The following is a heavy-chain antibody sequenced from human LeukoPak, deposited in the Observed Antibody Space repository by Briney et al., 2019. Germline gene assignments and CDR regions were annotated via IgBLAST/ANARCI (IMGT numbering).Heavy chain of an antibody. V-gene: IGHV3-21*01. CDR1: GFTFSSYS. D-gene: IGHD2-2*01. CDR3: ARVYPPSTSTRGYGLDV. CDR2: ISSSGSYI. Sequence: GESLRLSCAASGFTFSSYSMNCVRQAPGKGLEWVSAISSSGSYIYYAASVKGRFTISRDNAKNSLYLQMNSLRGEDTAVYYCARVYPPSTSTRGYGLDVWGQGTTVTVSS. J-gene: IGHJ6*02.